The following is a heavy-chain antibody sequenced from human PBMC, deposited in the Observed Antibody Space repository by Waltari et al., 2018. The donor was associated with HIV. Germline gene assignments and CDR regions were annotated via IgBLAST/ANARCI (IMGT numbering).Heavy chain of an antibody. J-gene: IGHJ5*01. CDR3: ARGEGVYSWSWYES. D-gene: IGHD3-3*01. Sequence: QVQLQASGPGLAKPSGPLALTCTVSGASIPTTDWLPWVRPSPEKGLEGIGDVYQKGNTNYKPCRRTRLMLSADKSSNHFSRKLTSVTAADTAIYFCARGEGVYSWSWYESWGQAVLVTVAS. CDR1: GASIPTTDW. V-gene: IGHV4-4*02. CDR2: VYQKGNT.